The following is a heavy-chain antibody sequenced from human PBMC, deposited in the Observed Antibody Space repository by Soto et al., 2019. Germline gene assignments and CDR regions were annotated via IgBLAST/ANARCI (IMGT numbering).Heavy chain of an antibody. D-gene: IGHD3-22*01. V-gene: IGHV3-48*02. CDR2: ISSSSSVI. Sequence: EVQLVESGGVLVQRGRSLRLSCAVSGFTFNMYSMNWVRQAPGKGLEWVSYISSSSSVIYYADSVKGRFTVARDNAKNALYLQMNSLRDEDTAVYYCARVAAGATSYYSGSGYDDPSDIWGQGTMVTVSS. CDR1: GFTFNMYS. CDR3: ARVAAGATSYYSGSGYDDPSDI. J-gene: IGHJ3*02.